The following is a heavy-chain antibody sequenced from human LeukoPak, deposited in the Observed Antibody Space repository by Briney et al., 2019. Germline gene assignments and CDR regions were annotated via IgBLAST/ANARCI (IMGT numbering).Heavy chain of an antibody. Sequence: GASVKVSCKASGYTFTSYGISWVRQAPGQGLEWMGWISAYNGNTNYAQKLQGRVTMTTDTSTSTAYMELRSLRSDDTAVYYCARSRIAARTKSAFDIWGQGTMVTVSS. D-gene: IGHD6-6*01. J-gene: IGHJ3*02. CDR3: ARSRIAARTKSAFDI. V-gene: IGHV1-18*01. CDR2: ISAYNGNT. CDR1: GYTFTSYG.